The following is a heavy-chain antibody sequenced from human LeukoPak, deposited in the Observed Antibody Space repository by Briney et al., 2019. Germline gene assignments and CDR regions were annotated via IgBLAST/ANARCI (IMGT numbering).Heavy chain of an antibody. D-gene: IGHD2-2*01. V-gene: IGHV1-24*01. CDR1: GYTLTELS. CDR3: ARSRGYQLPFRYYYYGMDV. CDR2: FDPEDGET. J-gene: IGHJ6*02. Sequence: ASVKVSCKVSGYTLTELSMHWVRQAPGKGLEWMGGFDPEDGETIYAQKFQGRVTMTEDTSTDTAYMELSSLRSEDTAVYYCARSRGYQLPFRYYYYGMDVWGQGTTVTVSS.